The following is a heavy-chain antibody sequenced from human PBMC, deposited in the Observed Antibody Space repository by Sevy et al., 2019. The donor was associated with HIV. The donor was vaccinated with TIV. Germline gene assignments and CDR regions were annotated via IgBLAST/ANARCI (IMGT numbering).Heavy chain of an antibody. J-gene: IGHJ4*02. CDR2: ISLHGTNK. Sequence: GGSLRLSCAASGFTFSNYVMHWVRQAPGKGLEWVALISLHGTNKDYRDSVKGRFTISRDDAKNTVYVEMNSLTVEDTALYYCVRETGGSGSAGYFGDWGQGTLVTVSS. CDR1: GFTFSNYV. V-gene: IGHV3-30*04. CDR3: VRETGGSGSAGYFGD. D-gene: IGHD2-15*01.